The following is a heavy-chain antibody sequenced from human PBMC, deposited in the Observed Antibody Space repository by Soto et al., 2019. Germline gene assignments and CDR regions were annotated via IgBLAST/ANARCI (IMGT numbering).Heavy chain of an antibody. Sequence: QVQLVQSGAEVKKPGSSVKVSCKASGRTFSSYAISWVRQAPGQGLEWMGGIIPIFGTANYAQKLQGRVTITADKSTSTAYMELSSLRSEDTAVYYCARGREDYYDSSGYWFFDYWGQGTLVTVSS. CDR3: ARGREDYYDSSGYWFFDY. V-gene: IGHV1-69*06. CDR2: IIPIFGTA. J-gene: IGHJ4*02. CDR1: GRTFSSYA. D-gene: IGHD3-22*01.